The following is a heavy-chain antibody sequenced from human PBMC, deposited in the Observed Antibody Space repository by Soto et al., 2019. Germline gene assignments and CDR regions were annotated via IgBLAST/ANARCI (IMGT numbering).Heavy chain of an antibody. J-gene: IGHJ6*02. D-gene: IGHD2-8*01. CDR3: ARDCTNGVSPDSNYYGMDV. CDR1: GFTFSSYG. V-gene: IGHV3-33*01. Sequence: QVQLVESGGGVVQPGRSLRLSCAASGFTFSSYGMHWVRQAPGKGLEWVAVIWYDGSNKYYADSVKGRFTISRDNSKNTLYLKMNSLRAEDTAVYYCARDCTNGVSPDSNYYGMDVGGQGTTVTVSS. CDR2: IWYDGSNK.